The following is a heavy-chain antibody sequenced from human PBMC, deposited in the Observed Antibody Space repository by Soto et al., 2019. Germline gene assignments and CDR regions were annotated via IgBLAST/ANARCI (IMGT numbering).Heavy chain of an antibody. CDR1: GFTFSDYG. CDR3: ARVDFGGNSYYFDY. CDR2: VWFDGSIQ. Sequence: PVGSLRLSCVASGFTFSDYGIHWVRQAPDKGLEWVAVVWFDGSIQYYGDSVKGRFTISRDNSNNTVDLQMNNLRAEDTAVYYCARVDFGGNSYYFDYWGQGTPVTVS. V-gene: IGHV3-33*01. D-gene: IGHD1-7*01. J-gene: IGHJ4*02.